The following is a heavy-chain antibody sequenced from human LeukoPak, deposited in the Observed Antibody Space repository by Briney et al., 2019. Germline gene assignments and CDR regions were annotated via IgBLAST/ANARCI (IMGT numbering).Heavy chain of an antibody. CDR3: ARREAAGSGVGP. CDR2: INPNSGGT. CDR1: GYTFIGYY. J-gene: IGHJ5*02. V-gene: IGHV1-2*02. D-gene: IGHD6-13*01. Sequence: ASVKVSCKASGYTFIGYYIHWVRQAPGQGLEWMGWINPNSGGTNYAQKFQGRVTMTRDTSISTVYMELSRLRSDDTAVYYCARREAAGSGVGPWGQGTLVTVSS.